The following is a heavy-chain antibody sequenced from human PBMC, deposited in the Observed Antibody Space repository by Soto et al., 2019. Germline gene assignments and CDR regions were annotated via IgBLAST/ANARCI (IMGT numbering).Heavy chain of an antibody. J-gene: IGHJ4*02. D-gene: IGHD3-3*01. CDR1: GSTFSSYG. V-gene: IGHV3-33*08. CDR2: IWYDGSNK. CDR3: AREPITIYGQLDY. Sequence: GGSLRLSCAASGSTFSSYGMHWVRQAPGKGLEWVAVIWYDGSNKYYADSVKGRFTISRDNSKNTLYLQMNSLRAEDTAVYYCAREPITIYGQLDYWGQGTLVTVSS.